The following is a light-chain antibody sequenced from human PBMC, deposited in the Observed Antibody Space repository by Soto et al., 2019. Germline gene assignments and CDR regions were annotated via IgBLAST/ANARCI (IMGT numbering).Light chain of an antibody. J-gene: IGKJ1*01. CDR1: QDIRSS. CDR3: QQSGNSPWT. CDR2: GAS. V-gene: IGKV3-15*01. Sequence: EIVMTQSPATLSVSPGERVTLSCRASQDIRSSLAWYQQKPGQAPRLLIYGASIRATGVPATFSGSGSGTEFTLSISSLQSEHLGVYYCQQSGNSPWTFGQGTKVDIK.